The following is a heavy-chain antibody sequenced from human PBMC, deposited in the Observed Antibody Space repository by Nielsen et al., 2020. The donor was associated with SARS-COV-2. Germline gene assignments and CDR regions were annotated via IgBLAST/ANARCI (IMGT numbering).Heavy chain of an antibody. CDR1: GFTFSSYG. J-gene: IGHJ5*02. Sequence: GSLKISCAASGFTFSSYGMHWVRQAPGKGLEWVAVISYDGSNKYYADSVKGRFTISRDNSKNTLYLQMNSLRAEDTAVYYCAKASYYYDSSGYYLRSGDENWFDPWGQGTLVTVSS. V-gene: IGHV3-30*18. D-gene: IGHD3-22*01. CDR3: AKASYYYDSSGYYLRSGDENWFDP. CDR2: ISYDGSNK.